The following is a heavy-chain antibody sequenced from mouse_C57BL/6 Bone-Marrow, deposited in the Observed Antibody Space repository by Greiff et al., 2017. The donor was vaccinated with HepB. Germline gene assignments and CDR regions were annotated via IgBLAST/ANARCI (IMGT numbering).Heavy chain of an antibody. CDR3: ARLNATNV. CDR1: GFTFSSYA. J-gene: IGHJ2*01. V-gene: IGHV5-4*01. CDR2: ISDGDSYT. Sequence: EVLLLESGGDLVKPGGSLKLSCAASGFTFSSYAMSWVRQTPGKRLEWVATISDGDSYTYYPDNVKGRVTISIDNAKNNLYLQLSHLKSEDTAMYYCARLNATNVWGRGTTLTVSS.